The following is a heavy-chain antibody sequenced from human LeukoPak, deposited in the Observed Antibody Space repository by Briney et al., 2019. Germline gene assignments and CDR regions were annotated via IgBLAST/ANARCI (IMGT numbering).Heavy chain of an antibody. Sequence: GGSLRLSCAASGFTFSSYEMNWVRQAPGKGLEWVSYISSSGSTIYYADSVKGRFTISRDNAKNSLYLQMNSLRAEDTAVYYCARSLDTAMVDYWGQGTLVTVPS. CDR1: GFTFSSYE. J-gene: IGHJ4*02. D-gene: IGHD5-18*01. CDR3: ARSLDTAMVDY. CDR2: ISSSGSTI. V-gene: IGHV3-48*03.